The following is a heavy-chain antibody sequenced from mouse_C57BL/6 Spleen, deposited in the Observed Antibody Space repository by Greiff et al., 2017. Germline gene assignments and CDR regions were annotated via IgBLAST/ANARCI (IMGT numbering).Heavy chain of an antibody. Sequence: VQLQQPGAELVKPGASVKLSCKASGYTFTSYWMHWVKQRPGRGLEWIGRIDPNSGGPKYNEKVKSKATLTVDKPSSTAYMQLSSLTSEDSAVYYCARGIITTVVANYYAMDYWGQGTSVTVSS. J-gene: IGHJ4*01. CDR3: ARGIITTVVANYYAMDY. CDR2: IDPNSGGP. V-gene: IGHV1-72*01. CDR1: GYTFTSYW. D-gene: IGHD1-1*01.